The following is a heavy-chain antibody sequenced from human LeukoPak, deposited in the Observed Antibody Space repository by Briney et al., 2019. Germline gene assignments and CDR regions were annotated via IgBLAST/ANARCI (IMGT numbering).Heavy chain of an antibody. CDR2: IYYSGST. V-gene: IGHV4-59*01. CDR3: ARSSRRYCGGGGCFGY. Sequence: SETLSLTCAVYGGSFSGYYWSWIRQPPGTGLEWIGYIYYSGSTNYNPSLKSRVTMSVDTSQNQFSLKLSSVTAADTAVYYCARSSRRYCGGGGCFGYWGQGTLVTVSS. CDR1: GGSFSGYY. J-gene: IGHJ4*03. D-gene: IGHD2-15*01.